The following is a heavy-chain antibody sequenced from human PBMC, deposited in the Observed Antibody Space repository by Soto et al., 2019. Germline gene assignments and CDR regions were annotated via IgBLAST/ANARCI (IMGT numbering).Heavy chain of an antibody. CDR3: AKDRVTVVGYDAFDI. V-gene: IGHV3-23*01. CDR1: GFTLSSYA. CDR2: ISGSGGST. D-gene: IGHD6-19*01. J-gene: IGHJ3*02. Sequence: GGALRLYCSDSGFTLSSYAMSWVRQAPGKGLEWVSGISGSGGSTYYADSVKGRFTISRDNSKNTLYLQMNSLRAEDTAVYYCAKDRVTVVGYDAFDIWGQGTMVTVSS.